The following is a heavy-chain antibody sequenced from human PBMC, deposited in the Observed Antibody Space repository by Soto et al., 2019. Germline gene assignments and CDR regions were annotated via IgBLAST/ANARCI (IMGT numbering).Heavy chain of an antibody. V-gene: IGHV4-59*08. CDR2: ISDRGDI. CDR1: GISITSSY. Sequence: LSLTCTVSGISITSSYWNWFRQSPGKGLEWIGQISDRGDINYNPPLESRVAISTDTSKNQVSLTLTAVNAADTAVYFCARGRHWFGPWGQGTLVTVSS. CDR3: ARGRHWFGP. J-gene: IGHJ5*02.